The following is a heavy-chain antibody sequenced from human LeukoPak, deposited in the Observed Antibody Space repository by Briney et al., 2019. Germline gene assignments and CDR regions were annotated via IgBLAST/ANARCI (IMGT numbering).Heavy chain of an antibody. J-gene: IGHJ3*02. CDR3: ARDGNLSADDAFDI. D-gene: IGHD1-26*01. V-gene: IGHV4-4*07. CDR1: GGSISSYY. CDR2: IYTSGST. Sequence: SETLSLTCTVSGGSISSYYWSWIRQPAGKGLEWIGRIYTSGSTNYNPSLKSRVTISVDTSKNQFSLKLSSVTAADTAVYYCARDGNLSADDAFDIWGQGTMVTVSS.